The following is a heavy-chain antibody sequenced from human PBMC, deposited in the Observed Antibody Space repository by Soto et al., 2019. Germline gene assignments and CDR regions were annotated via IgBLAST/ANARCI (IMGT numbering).Heavy chain of an antibody. CDR3: ARDRDGFLFDI. Sequence: PSETLSLTCTVSGASISDYYWSWIRQPPGKGLEWIGYIYYGGSTHSNPSLKSRVIISLDTSKNQFSLKLSSVTAADTAVYYCARDRDGFLFDIWGQGTMVT. D-gene: IGHD5-12*01. J-gene: IGHJ3*02. V-gene: IGHV4-59*12. CDR1: GASISDYY. CDR2: IYYGGST.